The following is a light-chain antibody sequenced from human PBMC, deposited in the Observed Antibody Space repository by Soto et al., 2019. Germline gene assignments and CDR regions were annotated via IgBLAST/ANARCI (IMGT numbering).Light chain of an antibody. V-gene: IGKV3-15*01. CDR3: QQYDNWPPLT. Sequence: EIVMTQSPVTLSVSPGERATLSCRASRSVSSSLAWYQQKPGQAPRLLIYGASTRATGIPARFSGSGSGTEFTLTISSLQSEDSAVYYCQQYDNWPPLTFGGGTRWIS. CDR1: RSVSSS. J-gene: IGKJ4*01. CDR2: GAS.